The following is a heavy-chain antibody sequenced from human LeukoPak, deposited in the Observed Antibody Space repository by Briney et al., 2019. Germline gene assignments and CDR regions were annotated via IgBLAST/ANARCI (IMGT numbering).Heavy chain of an antibody. J-gene: IGHJ6*03. CDR3: ASPLQRAAAGPGGYYYYMDV. Sequence: PSQTLSLTCTVSGGSISSGGYYWSWIRQPPGKGLEWIGYIYHSGSTYYNPSLKSRVTISVDRSKNQSSLKLSSVTAADTAVYYCASPLQRAAAGPGGYYYYMDVWGKGTTVTVSS. D-gene: IGHD6-13*01. V-gene: IGHV4-30-2*01. CDR2: IYHSGST. CDR1: GGSISSGGYY.